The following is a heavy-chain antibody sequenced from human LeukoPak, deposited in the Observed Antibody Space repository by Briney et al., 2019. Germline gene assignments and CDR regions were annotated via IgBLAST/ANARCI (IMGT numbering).Heavy chain of an antibody. CDR1: GFTFDDYA. D-gene: IGHD3-10*01. J-gene: IGHJ6*02. Sequence: PGGSLRLSCAASGFTFDDYAMHWVRQAPGKGLEWVSLISGDGGSTYYAESVKGRFTISRDNSKNSLYLQMNSLRTEDTALYYCAKDIVDYYGSGSHYYYGMDVWGQGTTVTVSS. CDR3: AKDIVDYYGSGSHYYYGMDV. V-gene: IGHV3-43*02. CDR2: ISGDGGST.